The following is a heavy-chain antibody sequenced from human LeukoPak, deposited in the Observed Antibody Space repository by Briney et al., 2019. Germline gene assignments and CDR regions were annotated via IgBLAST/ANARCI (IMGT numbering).Heavy chain of an antibody. J-gene: IGHJ4*02. V-gene: IGHV3-7*01. D-gene: IGHD6-19*01. Sequence: GGSLRLSCAASGFTFSSYWMSWVRQAPGKGLEWVANIKQDGSEKYYVDSVKGRFTISRDNAKNSLYLQMNSLRAEDTAVYYCARAMNRYSSGFDYWGQGTLVTVSS. CDR1: GFTFSSYW. CDR2: IKQDGSEK. CDR3: ARAMNRYSSGFDY.